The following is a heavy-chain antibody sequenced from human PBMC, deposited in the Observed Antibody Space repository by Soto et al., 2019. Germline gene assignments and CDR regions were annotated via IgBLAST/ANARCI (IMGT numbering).Heavy chain of an antibody. J-gene: IGHJ4*02. V-gene: IGHV4-59*01. CDR3: AAGEASSRNLAPYYLDF. D-gene: IGHD6-13*01. Sequence: PSETLCLTCTVSGGSMRNYFWTWIRQPPGKGLEWIGYIHYSGTTSFFPSYNPSLRSRVTISEDTSKNQFSLKLLSVTTADTAVYFCAAGEASSRNLAPYYLDFWGQGTLVTVSS. CDR2: IHYSGTT. CDR1: GGSMRNYF.